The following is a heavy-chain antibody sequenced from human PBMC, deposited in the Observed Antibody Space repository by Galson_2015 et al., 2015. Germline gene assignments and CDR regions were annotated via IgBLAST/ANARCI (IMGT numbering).Heavy chain of an antibody. CDR1: GYTFTSYY. CDR3: ARYLGYYDSSGYQDY. Sequence: SVKVSCKASGYTFTSYYMHWVRQAPGEGLEWMGIINPSGGSTSYAQKFQGRVTMTRDTSTSTVYMELSSLRSEDTAVYYCARYLGYYDSSGYQDYWGQGTLVTVSS. J-gene: IGHJ4*02. V-gene: IGHV1-46*01. CDR2: INPSGGST. D-gene: IGHD3-22*01.